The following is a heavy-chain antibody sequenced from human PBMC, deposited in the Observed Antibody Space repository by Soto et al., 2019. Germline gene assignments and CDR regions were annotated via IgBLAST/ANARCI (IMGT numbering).Heavy chain of an antibody. Sequence: ASVKVSCKASGYTFTSYYMHWVRQAPGQGLEWMGIISPTNGSTSYAQKLQGRVTMTRDTSTSTAYMELRSLRSEDTAVYYCATDISAAGVGLFDYWGQGTLVTVSS. D-gene: IGHD6-13*01. CDR3: ATDISAAGVGLFDY. CDR1: GYTFTSYY. CDR2: ISPTNGST. J-gene: IGHJ4*02. V-gene: IGHV1-46*01.